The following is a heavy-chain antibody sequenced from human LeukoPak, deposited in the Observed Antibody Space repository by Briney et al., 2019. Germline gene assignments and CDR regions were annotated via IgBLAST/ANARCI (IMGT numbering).Heavy chain of an antibody. D-gene: IGHD3-22*01. V-gene: IGHV3-23*01. J-gene: IGHJ4*02. CDR3: AKQRIDYYDSSGYRY. CDR2: ISGSGGST. Sequence: SGGSLRLSCAASGFTFSSYAMSWVRQAPGKGLEWVSAISGSGGSTYYADSVKGRFTISRDNSKNTLYLQMNSLRAEDTAVYYCAKQRIDYYDSSGYRYWGQGTLVTVSS. CDR1: GFTFSSYA.